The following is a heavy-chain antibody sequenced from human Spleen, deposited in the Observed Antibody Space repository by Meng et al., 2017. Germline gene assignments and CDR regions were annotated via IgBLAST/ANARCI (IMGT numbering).Heavy chain of an antibody. J-gene: IGHJ4*02. Sequence: GESLKISCEASGFTFSSYAMTWVRQAPGKGLEWVSTISGSTTSTFYADSVKGRFTISRDNSRNTLYLQMTSLRAEDTAVYYCTKNFVFATCYCDYWGQGTLVTVSS. D-gene: IGHD2-2*01. CDR2: ISGSTTST. CDR3: TKNFVFATCYCDY. CDR1: GFTFSSYA. V-gene: IGHV3-23*01.